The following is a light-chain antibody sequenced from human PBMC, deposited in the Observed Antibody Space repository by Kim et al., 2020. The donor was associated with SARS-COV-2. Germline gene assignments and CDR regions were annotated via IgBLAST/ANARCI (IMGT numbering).Light chain of an antibody. CDR1: KLGDKY. V-gene: IGLV3-1*01. CDR2: QDN. CDR3: QAWDSSTPV. Sequence: SVSPGQTASITCSGDKLGDKYACWYQQKPGQSPVVVIYQDNKRPSRIPERFSASNSGNTATLTISGTQAMDEADYYCQAWDSSTPVFGGGTQLTVL. J-gene: IGLJ2*01.